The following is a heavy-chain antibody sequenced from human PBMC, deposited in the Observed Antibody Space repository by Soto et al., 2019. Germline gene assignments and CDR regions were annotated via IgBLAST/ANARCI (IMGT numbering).Heavy chain of an antibody. J-gene: IGHJ4*02. Sequence: EVQLLESGGGLVQPGGSLRLSCAASGFTFSSYAMSWVRQAPGKGLEWVSAISGSGGSTYYADSVKGRFTISRDNSMNTLYLQMNSLRAEDTAVYYCAPHGHAGVRGVIIGWGQGTLVTVSS. CDR3: APHGHAGVRGVIIG. V-gene: IGHV3-23*01. D-gene: IGHD3-10*01. CDR2: ISGSGGST. CDR1: GFTFSSYA.